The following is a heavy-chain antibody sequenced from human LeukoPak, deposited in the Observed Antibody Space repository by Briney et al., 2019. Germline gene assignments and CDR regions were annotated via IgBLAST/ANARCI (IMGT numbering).Heavy chain of an antibody. CDR2: IYYRGST. D-gene: IGHD5-18*01. J-gene: IGHJ4*02. V-gene: IGHV4-39*07. CDR3: ARAYSYGFDY. CDR1: GFAFTKYW. Sequence: PGDSLRLSCAASGFAFTKYWMTWIRQPPGKGLEWIGSIYYRGSTYYNPSLKSRVTISVDTSKNQFSLKLSSVTAADTAVYYCARAYSYGFDYWGQGTLVTVSS.